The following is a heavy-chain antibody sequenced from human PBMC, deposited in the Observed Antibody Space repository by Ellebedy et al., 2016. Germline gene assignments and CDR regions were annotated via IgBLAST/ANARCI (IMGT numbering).Heavy chain of an antibody. CDR3: ARGLGGGNPGYYYGMDV. J-gene: IGHJ6*02. CDR2: INHSGST. CDR1: GGSFSGYY. V-gene: IGHV4-34*01. Sequence: SETLSLTCAVYGGSFSGYYWSWIRQPPGKGLEWIGEINHSGSTNYNPSLKSRVTISVDTSKNQFSLKLSSVTAADTAVYYCARGLGGGNPGYYYGMDVWGQGTTVTVSS. D-gene: IGHD4-23*01.